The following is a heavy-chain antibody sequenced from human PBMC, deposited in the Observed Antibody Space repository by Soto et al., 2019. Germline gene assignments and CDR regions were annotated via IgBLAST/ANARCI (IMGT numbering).Heavy chain of an antibody. CDR3: ARYLGYCSGGSCYSEHTWFDP. D-gene: IGHD2-15*01. J-gene: IGHJ5*02. Sequence: PSETLSITCTVSGGSISSYYWSWIRQPPGKGLEMIGYIYYSGSTNYNPSLKSRVTITVDTSKNQFSLKLSSVTAADTAVYYCARYLGYCSGGSCYSEHTWFDPLGQGTLVTVSS. CDR2: IYYSGST. V-gene: IGHV4-59*01. CDR1: GGSISSYY.